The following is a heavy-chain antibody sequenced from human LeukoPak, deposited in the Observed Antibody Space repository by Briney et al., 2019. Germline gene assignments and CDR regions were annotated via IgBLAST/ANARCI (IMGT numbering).Heavy chain of an antibody. CDR2: AYYSGIT. J-gene: IGHJ6*02. V-gene: IGHV4-59*13. Sequence: KPSETLSLTCTVSGGSMNSYSWTWIRRPPGKGLEWIGCAYYSGITEYKSSLKSRVSISVDTSNNQFSLTVTSVTAADTAVYYCARLSHIAAAGAYSYNSLDVWGRGTTVTVSS. CDR3: ARLSHIAAAGAYSYNSLDV. D-gene: IGHD6-25*01. CDR1: GGSMNSYS.